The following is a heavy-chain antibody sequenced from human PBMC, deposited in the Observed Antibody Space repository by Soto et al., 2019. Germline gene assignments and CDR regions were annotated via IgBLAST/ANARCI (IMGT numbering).Heavy chain of an antibody. CDR2: IYYSGST. D-gene: IGHD5-12*01. V-gene: IGHV4-39*01. J-gene: IGHJ5*02. CDR3: ARQSLAREWLRSMGAGEANWFDP. CDR1: GGSISSSSYY. Sequence: QLQLQESGPGLVKPSETLSLTCTVSGGSISSSSYYWGWIRQPPGKGLEWIGSIYYSGSTYYNPSLKSRVTISVDTSKNQFSLKLSSVTAADTAVYYCARQSLAREWLRSMGAGEANWFDPWGQGTLVTVSS.